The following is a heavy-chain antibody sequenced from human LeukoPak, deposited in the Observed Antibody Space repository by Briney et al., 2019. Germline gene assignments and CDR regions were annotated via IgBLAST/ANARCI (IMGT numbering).Heavy chain of an antibody. V-gene: IGHV4-39*01. CDR1: GGSIRSSSYY. J-gene: IGHJ4*02. CDR3: ARQVVAVAGTGYFDY. Sequence: SETLSLTCTVTGGSIRSSSYYWGWIRQPPGKGLEWIGSIYYSGSTYYNASLKSRGTISVDTSKNQFSLKLNSVTAADTAVYFCARQVVAVAGTGYFDYWGQGTLVTVSS. CDR2: IYYSGST. D-gene: IGHD6-19*01.